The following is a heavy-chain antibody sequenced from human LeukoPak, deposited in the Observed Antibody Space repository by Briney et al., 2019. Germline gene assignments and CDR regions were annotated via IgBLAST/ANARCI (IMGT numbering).Heavy chain of an antibody. Sequence: GGSLRLSCAASGFTFSSYAMHWVRQAPGKGLEWVAVISYDGSNKYYADSVKGRFTISRDNSKNTLYLQMNSLRAEDTAVYYCARETQNNWNYADYWGQGTLVTVSS. V-gene: IGHV3-30-3*01. J-gene: IGHJ4*02. CDR2: ISYDGSNK. D-gene: IGHD1-7*01. CDR3: ARETQNNWNYADY. CDR1: GFTFSSYA.